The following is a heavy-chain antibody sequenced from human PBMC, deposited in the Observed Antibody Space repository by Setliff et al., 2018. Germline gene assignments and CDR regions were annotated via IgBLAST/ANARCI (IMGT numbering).Heavy chain of an antibody. V-gene: IGHV1-69*06. CDR3: ARPSSSPWYFDY. D-gene: IGHD6-6*01. CDR2: IIPIFGTA. CDR1: RGTFSNYA. Sequence: SVKVSCKTSRGTFSNYAISWVRQAPGQGLEWMGRIIPIFGTANYAQKFQGRVTITADKSTSTAYMELRSLRSDDTAVYYCARPSSSPWYFDYWGQGTLVTVSS. J-gene: IGHJ4*02.